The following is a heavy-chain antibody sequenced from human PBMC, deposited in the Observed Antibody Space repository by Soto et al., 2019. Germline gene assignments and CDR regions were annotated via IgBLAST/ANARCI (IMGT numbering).Heavy chain of an antibody. CDR3: ARDDYGDNEAH. D-gene: IGHD4-17*01. V-gene: IGHV1-69*10. Sequence: SVKVSCKASRCTFSSYTISWVRQAPGQGLEWMGGIIPILGIANYAQKFQGRVTITADKSTSTAYMELSSLRSEDTAVYYCARDDYGDNEAHWGQGTLVTVSS. CDR1: RCTFSSYT. CDR2: IIPILGIA. J-gene: IGHJ4*02.